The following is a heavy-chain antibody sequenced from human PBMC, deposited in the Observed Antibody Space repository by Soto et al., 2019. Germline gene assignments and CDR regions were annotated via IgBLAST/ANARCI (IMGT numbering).Heavy chain of an antibody. CDR3: ARRVRYKWNHDWNDFDI. J-gene: IGHJ3*02. CDR2: IDPSDSYT. V-gene: IGHV5-10-1*01. CDR1: GYSFTSYW. Sequence: GESLKISCKGSGYSFTSYWISWVRQMPGKGLEWMGRIDPSDSYTNYSPSFQGHVTISADKSISTAYLQWSSLKASDTAMYYCARRVRYKWNHDWNDFDIWGQGTMVTVSS. D-gene: IGHD1-20*01.